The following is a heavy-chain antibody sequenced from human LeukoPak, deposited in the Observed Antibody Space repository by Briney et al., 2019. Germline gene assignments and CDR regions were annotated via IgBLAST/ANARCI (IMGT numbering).Heavy chain of an antibody. CDR2: IKGDGSER. J-gene: IGHJ4*02. D-gene: IGHD3-10*01. CDR1: GFAFSSYW. CDR3: ARVLPYGSGIQDH. Sequence: GGSLRLSCAASGFAFSSYWMAWVRQTPGKGLEWVAHIKGDGSERYYVDSVKGRFTISRDNAEISLSLQMNSLGAEDTAVYHCARVLPYGSGIQDHWGQGTLVTVSS. V-gene: IGHV3-7*04.